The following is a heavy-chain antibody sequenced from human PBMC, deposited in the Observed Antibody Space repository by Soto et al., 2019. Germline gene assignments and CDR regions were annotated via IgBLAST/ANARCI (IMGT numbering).Heavy chain of an antibody. Sequence: ASVKVSCKASGYTFTSYAMNWVRQAPGQGLEWMGWINTNTGNPTYAQGFTGRFVFSLDTSVSTAYLQICSLKAEDTAVYYCARASMVRGAKPMGYWGQGTLVPVSS. J-gene: IGHJ4*02. D-gene: IGHD3-10*01. CDR1: GYTFTSYA. V-gene: IGHV7-4-1*01. CDR3: ARASMVRGAKPMGY. CDR2: INTNTGNP.